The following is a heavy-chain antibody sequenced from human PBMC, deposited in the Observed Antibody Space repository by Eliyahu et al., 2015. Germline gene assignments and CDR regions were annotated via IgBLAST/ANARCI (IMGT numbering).Heavy chain of an antibody. CDR3: ARVQPQQWPDEYYEPGLYYFDY. Sequence: EVQLVESGGGLVQPGGSLRXSXXASGFXFXSYWMXWVRQAPGKGLEWVANIKQDGSEKYYVDSVKGRFTISRDNAKNSLYLQMNSLRAEDTAVYYCARVQPQQWPDEYYEPGLYYFDYWGQGTLVTVSS. J-gene: IGHJ4*02. D-gene: IGHD6-19*01. CDR2: IKQDGSEK. V-gene: IGHV3-7*01. CDR1: GFXFXSYW.